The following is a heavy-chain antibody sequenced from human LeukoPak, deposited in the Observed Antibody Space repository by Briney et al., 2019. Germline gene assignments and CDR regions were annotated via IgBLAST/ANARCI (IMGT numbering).Heavy chain of an antibody. Sequence: GGSLRLSCAASGFTFSTYGMEWVRQAPGKGLEWVALIWYDGTNKYYIDSVKGRFTISRDNSKNTLYLRMNSLRAEDTAVYYCAKAGGNSGYDNYYYMDVWGKGTTVTVSS. V-gene: IGHV3-33*06. J-gene: IGHJ6*03. D-gene: IGHD5-12*01. CDR2: IWYDGTNK. CDR3: AKAGGNSGYDNYYYMDV. CDR1: GFTFSTYG.